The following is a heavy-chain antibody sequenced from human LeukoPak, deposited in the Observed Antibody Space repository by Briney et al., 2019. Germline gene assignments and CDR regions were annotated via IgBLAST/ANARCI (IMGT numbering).Heavy chain of an antibody. V-gene: IGHV3-23*01. CDR2: ISGSGGST. D-gene: IGHD4-11*01. J-gene: IGHJ4*02. CDR1: GFTLSSYA. CDR3: AKSPSSSTTVTKQIDY. Sequence: GGSLRLSCAASGFTLSSYAMSWVRQAPGKGLEWVSAISGSGGSTYYADSVKGRFTISRDNSKNTLYLQMNSLRAEDTAVYYCAKSPSSSTTVTKQIDYWGQGTLVTVSS.